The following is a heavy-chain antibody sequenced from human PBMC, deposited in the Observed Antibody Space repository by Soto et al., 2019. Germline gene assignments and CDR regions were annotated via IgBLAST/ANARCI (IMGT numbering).Heavy chain of an antibody. Sequence: QVQLQESGPGLVKPSETLSLTCTVSGGSINSYYWSWIRQPPGKGLEWIGYIYYSGSTNYNPSLKGRVTISVDTSKNQCSLKVSSVTAADTAVYYCARDSSGYYERNNWFDPWGQGTLVTVSS. CDR3: ARDSSGYYERNNWFDP. CDR2: IYYSGST. J-gene: IGHJ5*02. CDR1: GGSINSYY. V-gene: IGHV4-59*01. D-gene: IGHD3-22*01.